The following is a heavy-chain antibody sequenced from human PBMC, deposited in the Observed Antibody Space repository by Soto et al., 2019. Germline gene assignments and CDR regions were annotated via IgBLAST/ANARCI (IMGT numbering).Heavy chain of an antibody. CDR1: GFTFSSYT. J-gene: IGHJ5*02. CDR2: ISVTSTYI. V-gene: IGHV3-21*01. Sequence: LRLSCAASGFTFSSYTMNWVRQAPGKGLEWVSSISVTSTYIYYADSLKGRFTISRDNAKNSLYLPMNSLRAEDTAVYYCAREDNSSWYHLSSWGRRTMGSASS. D-gene: IGHD6-13*01. CDR3: AREDNSSWYHLSS.